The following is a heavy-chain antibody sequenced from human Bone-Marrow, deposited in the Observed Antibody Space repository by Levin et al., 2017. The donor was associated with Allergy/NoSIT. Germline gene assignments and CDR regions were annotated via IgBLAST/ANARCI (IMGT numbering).Heavy chain of an antibody. CDR2: MNPKSGDS. CDR3: ARGRTYGGNGMDV. V-gene: IGHV1-8*01. D-gene: IGHD3-16*01. Sequence: EASVKVSCKASGYNFTSNDINWVRQATGQGLEWMGWMNPKSGDSGYAQKFQGRLTMTRNKSMRTAYMELISLRSEDTAVYYCARGRTYGGNGMDVWGQGTAVIVSS. J-gene: IGHJ6*02. CDR1: GYNFTSND.